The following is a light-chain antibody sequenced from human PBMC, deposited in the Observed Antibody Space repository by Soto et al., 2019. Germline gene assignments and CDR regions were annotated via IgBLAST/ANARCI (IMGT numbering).Light chain of an antibody. CDR2: ATS. V-gene: IGKV1-39*01. CDR3: QHYNSYSEA. CDR1: QAIHSY. Sequence: DIQMTQSPSSLSASVGDRVTITCRASQAIHSYLNWYQQKPGKAPNLLIFATSTLQSGVPSRFSGSGSGTEFTLTISSLQPDDFATYYCQHYNSYSEAFGQGTRLEIK. J-gene: IGKJ5*01.